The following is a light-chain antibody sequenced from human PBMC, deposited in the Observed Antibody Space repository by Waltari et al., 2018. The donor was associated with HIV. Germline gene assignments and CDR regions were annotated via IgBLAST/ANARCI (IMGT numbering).Light chain of an antibody. Sequence: QSALTQPASVSGSPGQSLTISCTGTNTDVDDYNYVSWYQHHPGKAPKVMIYEGNNRPSGVSNRFSGSKSGNTASLTISGLQAEDEADYFCTSYISSSSPVFGGWTKLTVL. CDR2: EGN. V-gene: IGLV2-14*01. J-gene: IGLJ3*02. CDR1: NTDVDDYNY. CDR3: TSYISSSSPV.